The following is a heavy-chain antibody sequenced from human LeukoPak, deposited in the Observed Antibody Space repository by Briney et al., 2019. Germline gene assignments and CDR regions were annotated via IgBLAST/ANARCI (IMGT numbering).Heavy chain of an antibody. Sequence: SETLSLTCAVSGGSISSSNWWSWVRQPPGKGLEWIGEIYHSGSTNYNPSLKSRVTISVDKSKNQFSLKLGSVTAADTAVYYCARGGIFGVVKKIKNYFDYWGQGTLVTVSS. CDR1: GGSISSSNW. CDR3: ARGGIFGVVKKIKNYFDY. CDR2: IYHSGST. V-gene: IGHV4-4*02. D-gene: IGHD3-3*01. J-gene: IGHJ4*02.